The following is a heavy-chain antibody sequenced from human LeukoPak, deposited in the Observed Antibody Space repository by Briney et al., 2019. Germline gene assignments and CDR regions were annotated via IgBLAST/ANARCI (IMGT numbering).Heavy chain of an antibody. CDR1: GFTFSSYV. CDR2: ISYDGSNK. Sequence: GGSLRLSCAASGFTFSSYVMHWVRQAPGKGLEWVAVISYDGSNKYYADSVKGRFTISRDNSKNTLYLQMNSLRAEDTAVYYCARALSITMIVVVSYWGQGTLVTVSS. J-gene: IGHJ4*02. CDR3: ARALSITMIVVVSY. V-gene: IGHV3-30-3*01. D-gene: IGHD3-22*01.